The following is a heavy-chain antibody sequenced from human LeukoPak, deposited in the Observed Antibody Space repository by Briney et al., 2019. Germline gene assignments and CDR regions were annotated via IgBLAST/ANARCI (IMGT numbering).Heavy chain of an antibody. V-gene: IGHV4-39*07. D-gene: IGHD3-9*01. CDR2: IYHSGST. Sequence: SETLSLTCTVSGGSISSSSYYWGWIRQPPGKGLEWIGSIYHSGSTYYNPSLKSRVTMSVDTSKNQFSLKLSSVTAADTAVYYCARLGEPLRYFDWLDFWGQGTLVTVSS. CDR3: ARLGEPLRYFDWLDF. CDR1: GGSISSSSYY. J-gene: IGHJ5*01.